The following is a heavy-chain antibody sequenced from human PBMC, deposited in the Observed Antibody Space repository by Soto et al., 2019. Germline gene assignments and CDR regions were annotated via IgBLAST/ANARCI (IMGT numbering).Heavy chain of an antibody. CDR2: ISGSSSFI. CDR1: GFTFSSYS. Sequence: EVQLVESGGGLVKPGGSLRLSCAGSGFTFSSYSMNWVRQAPGKGPEWVSFISGSSSFIYLADSVKGRFTISRDNAKSSLYLQMNRLRAEDTAVYYCARVTGNWFDPWGQGTLVTVSS. CDR3: ARVTGNWFDP. D-gene: IGHD3-10*01. J-gene: IGHJ5*02. V-gene: IGHV3-21*01.